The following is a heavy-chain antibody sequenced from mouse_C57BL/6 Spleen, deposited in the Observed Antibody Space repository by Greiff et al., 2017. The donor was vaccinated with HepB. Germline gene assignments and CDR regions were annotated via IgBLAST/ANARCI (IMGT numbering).Heavy chain of an antibody. CDR3: ARNYGSSPAMDY. CDR1: GYTFTSYW. CDR2: IHPNSGST. D-gene: IGHD1-1*01. J-gene: IGHJ4*01. V-gene: IGHV1-64*01. Sequence: VQLQQSGAELVKPGASVKLSCKASGYTFTSYWMHWVKQRPGQGLEWIGMIHPNSGSTNYNEKFKSKATLTVDKSSSTAYMQLSSLTSEDSAVYYCARNYGSSPAMDYWGQGTSVTVSS.